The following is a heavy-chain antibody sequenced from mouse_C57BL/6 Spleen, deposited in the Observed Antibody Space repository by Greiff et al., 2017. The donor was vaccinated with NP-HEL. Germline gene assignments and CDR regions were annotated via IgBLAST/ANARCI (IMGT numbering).Heavy chain of an antibody. J-gene: IGHJ1*03. CDR2: ISYDGSN. D-gene: IGHD2-4*01. CDR3: ARAGDYGWYFDV. CDR1: GYSITSGYY. V-gene: IGHV3-6*01. Sequence: EVKLMESGPGLVKPSQSLSLTCSVTGYSITSGYYWNWIRQFPGNKLEWMGYISYDGSNNYNPSLKNRISITRDTSKNQFFLKLNSVTTEDTATYYCARAGDYGWYFDVWGTGTTVTVSS.